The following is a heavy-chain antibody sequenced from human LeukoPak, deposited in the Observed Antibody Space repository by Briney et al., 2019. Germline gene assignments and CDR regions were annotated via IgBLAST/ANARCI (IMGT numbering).Heavy chain of an antibody. Sequence: ASVKVSCKASGYTFTGYYMHWVRQAPGQGLEWMGWINPNSGGTNYAQKFQGWVTMTRDTSISTAYMELSRLRSDDTAVYYCARGDYSSTWSGNDAFDIWGQGTMVTVSS. CDR1: GYTFTGYY. D-gene: IGHD6-13*01. J-gene: IGHJ3*02. CDR2: INPNSGGT. V-gene: IGHV1-2*04. CDR3: ARGDYSSTWSGNDAFDI.